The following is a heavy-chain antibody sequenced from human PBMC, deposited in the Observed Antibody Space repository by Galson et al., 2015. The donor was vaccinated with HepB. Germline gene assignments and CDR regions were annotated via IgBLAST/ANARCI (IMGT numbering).Heavy chain of an antibody. CDR3: AHSSGWLFNW. V-gene: IGHV2-5*02. CDR1: GFSLSSTKVG. Sequence: PALVKPTQTLTLTCTFSGFSLSSTKVGVGWIRQRPGEALEWLAFICWDDDKRYSPTLKSRLTITKDTSKNQVVLTMTNVDPVDTATYYCAHSSGWLFNWWGQGTLVTVSS. D-gene: IGHD6-19*01. CDR2: ICWDDDK. J-gene: IGHJ4*02.